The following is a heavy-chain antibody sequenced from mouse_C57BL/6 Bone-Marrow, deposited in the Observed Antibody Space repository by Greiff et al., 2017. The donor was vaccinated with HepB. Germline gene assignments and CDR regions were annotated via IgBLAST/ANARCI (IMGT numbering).Heavy chain of an antibody. Sequence: VKLVESGAELARPGASVKLSCKASGYTFTSYGISWVKQRTGQGLEWMGEIYPRSGKTYYNEKFKGKATLTAYKSSRTAYMELRSLTSEDSAVYFCARKSITSVVEDYYAMDYWGQGTSVTVSS. V-gene: IGHV1-81*01. D-gene: IGHD1-1*01. J-gene: IGHJ4*01. CDR2: IYPRSGKT. CDR3: ARKSITSVVEDYYAMDY. CDR1: GYTFTSYG.